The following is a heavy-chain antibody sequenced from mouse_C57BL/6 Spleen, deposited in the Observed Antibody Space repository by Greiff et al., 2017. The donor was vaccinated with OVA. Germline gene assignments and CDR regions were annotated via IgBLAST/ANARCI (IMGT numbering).Heavy chain of an antibody. D-gene: IGHD2-4*01. CDR1: GYAFSSYW. CDR3: ARPYDYDDYFDY. J-gene: IGHJ2*01. V-gene: IGHV1-80*01. Sequence: VQLQESGAELVKPGASVKISCKASGYAFSSYWMNWVKQRPGKGLEWIGQIYPGDGDTNYNGKFKGKATLTADKSSSTAYMQLSSLTSEDSAVYFCARPYDYDDYFDYWGQGTTLTVSS. CDR2: IYPGDGDT.